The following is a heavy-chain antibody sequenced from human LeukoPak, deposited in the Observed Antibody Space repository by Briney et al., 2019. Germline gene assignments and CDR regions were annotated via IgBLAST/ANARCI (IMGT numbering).Heavy chain of an antibody. CDR1: GYSISSGYY. Sequence: PSETLSLTCAVSGYSISSGYYWGWIRQPPGKGLEGIGSIYHSGSTYYNPSLKSRVTISVDTSKNQFSLKLSSVTAADTAVYYCARPYGSGRYYSWFDPWGQGTLVTVSS. D-gene: IGHD3-10*01. CDR3: ARPYGSGRYYSWFDP. CDR2: IYHSGST. J-gene: IGHJ5*02. V-gene: IGHV4-38-2*01.